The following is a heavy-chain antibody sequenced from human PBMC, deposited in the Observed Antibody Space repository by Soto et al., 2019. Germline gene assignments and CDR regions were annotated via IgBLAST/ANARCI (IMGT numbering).Heavy chain of an antibody. CDR2: ISSSSSYI. J-gene: IGHJ4*02. V-gene: IGHV3-21*01. CDR3: ATGIAAAGPSGY. CDR1: GFTFSSYS. Sequence: EVQLVESGGGLVQPGGSLRLSCAASGFTFSSYSMNWVRQAPGKGLEWVSSISSSSSYIYYADSVKGRFTISRDNAKNSLYLQMNSLRAEDTAVYCCATGIAAAGPSGYWGQGTLVTVSS. D-gene: IGHD6-13*01.